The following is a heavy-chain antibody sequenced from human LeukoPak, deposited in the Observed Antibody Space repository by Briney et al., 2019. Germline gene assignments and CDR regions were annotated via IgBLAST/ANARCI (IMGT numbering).Heavy chain of an antibody. V-gene: IGHV4-30-4*08. J-gene: IGHJ3*02. D-gene: IGHD1-1*01. CDR2: IYYSGST. CDR1: GSSISSGDYY. Sequence: SETLSLTCTVSGSSISSGDYYWSWIRQPPGKGLEWIGYIYYSGSTYYNPSLKSRVTISVDTSKNQFSLKLSSVTAADTAVYYCARAERNAFDIWGQGTMVTVSS. CDR3: ARAERNAFDI.